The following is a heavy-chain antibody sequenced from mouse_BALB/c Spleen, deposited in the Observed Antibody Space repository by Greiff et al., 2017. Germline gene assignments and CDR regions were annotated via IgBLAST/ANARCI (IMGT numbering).Heavy chain of an antibody. J-gene: IGHJ1*01. Sequence: EVKLVESGGGLVKPGGSLKLSCAASGFTFSDYYMYWVRQTPEKRLEWVATISDGGSYTYYPDSVKGRFTISRDNAKNNLYLQMSSLKSEDTAMYYCARDRVGHWYFDGWGAGTTVTVSS. D-gene: IGHD1-1*02. CDR1: GFTFSDYY. V-gene: IGHV5-4*02. CDR3: ARDRVGHWYFDG. CDR2: ISDGGSYT.